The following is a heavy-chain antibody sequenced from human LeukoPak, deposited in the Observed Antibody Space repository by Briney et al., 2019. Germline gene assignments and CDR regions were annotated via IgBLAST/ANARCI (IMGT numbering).Heavy chain of an antibody. Sequence: GGSLRLSCAASGFTFSSYAMSWVRQAPGKGLEWVLAISGSGGSTYYADSVKGRLTISRDNSKNTLYLQMNSLRAEDTAVYYCAKAQPPYCGGDCYSGSLDYWGQGTLVTVSS. J-gene: IGHJ4*02. D-gene: IGHD2-21*02. CDR1: GFTFSSYA. CDR3: AKAQPPYCGGDCYSGSLDY. CDR2: ISGSGGST. V-gene: IGHV3-23*01.